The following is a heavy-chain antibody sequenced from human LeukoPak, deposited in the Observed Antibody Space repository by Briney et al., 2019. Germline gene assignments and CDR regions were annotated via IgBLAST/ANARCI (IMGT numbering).Heavy chain of an antibody. CDR3: AKVSKLLWFGELLSFDY. Sequence: GGSLRLSCAASAFIFSSYAMSWVRQAPGKGLEWVSAISGSGGSTYYADSVKGRFTISRENSKNTLYLQMNSLRAEDTAVYYCAKVSKLLWFGELLSFDYWGQGTLVTVSS. CDR2: ISGSGGST. CDR1: AFIFSSYA. V-gene: IGHV3-23*01. J-gene: IGHJ4*02. D-gene: IGHD3-10*01.